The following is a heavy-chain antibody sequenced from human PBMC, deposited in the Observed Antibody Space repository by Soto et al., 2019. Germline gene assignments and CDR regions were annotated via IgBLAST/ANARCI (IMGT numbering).Heavy chain of an antibody. CDR3: GRGRAPRPSGDF. V-gene: IGHV1-2*02. Sequence: GXSVKVACKASGYPLSDYSIEWIRHAPGQGLEWMGWIKHNSGSTPFEKKFKGRVTMTSDPSISTGYMELRSLRSADTALYFCGRGRAPRPSGDFWGRVTRVTVSS. J-gene: IGHJ4*02. CDR1: GYPLSDYS. CDR2: IKHNSGST. D-gene: IGHD6-19*01.